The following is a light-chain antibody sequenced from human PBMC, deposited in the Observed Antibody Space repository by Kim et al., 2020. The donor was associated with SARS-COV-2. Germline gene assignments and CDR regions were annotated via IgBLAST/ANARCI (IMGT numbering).Light chain of an antibody. CDR2: YDS. CDR3: QVWDTSSDPHVV. V-gene: IGLV3-21*04. Sequence: YELIQPPSVSAAPGKTASITCGGNNIGSKSVQWYQQKPGQAPVLVIYYDSVRPSGIPERFSGSNSGNTATLTISRVEAGDEADYYCQVWDTSSDPHVVFGGGTQLTVL. J-gene: IGLJ2*01. CDR1: NIGSKS.